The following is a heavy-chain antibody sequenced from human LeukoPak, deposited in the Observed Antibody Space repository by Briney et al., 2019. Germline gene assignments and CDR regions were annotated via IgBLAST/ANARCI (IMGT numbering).Heavy chain of an antibody. CDR3: ARGSTGYYMDV. CDR2: ISSSSSYI. CDR1: GFTLSSYS. Sequence: GGSLRLSCAASGFTLSSYSMNWVRQAPGKGLEWVSSISSSSSYIYYADSVKGRLTISRDNAKNSLYLQMNSLRAEDTAVYYCARGSTGYYMDVWGKGTTVTVSS. J-gene: IGHJ6*03. V-gene: IGHV3-21*01.